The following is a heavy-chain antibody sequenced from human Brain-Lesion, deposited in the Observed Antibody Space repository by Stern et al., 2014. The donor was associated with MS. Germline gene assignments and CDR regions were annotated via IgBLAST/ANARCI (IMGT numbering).Heavy chain of an antibody. CDR2: IYHSGGT. V-gene: IGHV4-4*02. CDR3: ARELTDLNAFDI. Sequence: VQLLESGPGLVKPSGTLSLTCAVSGGSISSSNWWSWVRQSPGKGLEWIGEIYHSGGTKYSPSFESRVIISVDKSKNQFSLKLSYVTAADTAVYYCARELTDLNAFDIWGQGTMVTVSS. J-gene: IGHJ3*02. CDR1: GGSISSSNW.